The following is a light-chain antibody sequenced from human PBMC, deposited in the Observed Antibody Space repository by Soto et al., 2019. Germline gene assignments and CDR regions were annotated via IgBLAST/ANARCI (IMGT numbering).Light chain of an antibody. CDR1: SSNIGNND. V-gene: IGLV1-51*01. J-gene: IGLJ1*01. CDR2: DNN. CDR3: GTWDSSLSAYV. Sequence: QSVLTQPPSVSAAPGQKVTISCSGGSSNIGNNDVSWYQQLPGTAPKLLIYDNNKRPSGIPDRFSGSKSGTSATLGITGLQTGDEADYYCGTWDSSLSAYVFGTGTKVTVL.